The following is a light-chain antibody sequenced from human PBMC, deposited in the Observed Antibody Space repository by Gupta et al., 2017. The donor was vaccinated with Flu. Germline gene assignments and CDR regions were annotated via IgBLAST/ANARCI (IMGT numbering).Light chain of an antibody. CDR3: AAWDDTLNGHWV. V-gene: IGLV1-44*01. CDR1: TSNIGSNT. CDR2: QND. Sequence: QSVLTQPPSASGTPGQGVTISCSGSTSNIGSNTVNWYQQFPGTAPKLLIYQNDRRRSGVPGRFSGSKSGTSASLAISGLQSEDEADYFCAAWDDTLNGHWVFGGGTKLTVL. J-gene: IGLJ3*02.